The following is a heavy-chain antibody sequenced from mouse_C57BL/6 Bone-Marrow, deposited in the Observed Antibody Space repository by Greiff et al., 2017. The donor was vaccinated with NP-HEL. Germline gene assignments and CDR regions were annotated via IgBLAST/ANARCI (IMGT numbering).Heavy chain of an antibody. CDR3: ARHGDYFGSSCGYFDV. Sequence: QVQLKQSGAELVKPGASVKLSCKASGYTFTEYTIHWVKQRSGQGLEWIGWFYPGSGSIKYNEKFKDKATLTADKSSSTVYMDLSRLTSEDSAVYFWARHGDYFGSSCGYFDVWGTGTTVTVSS. J-gene: IGHJ1*03. CDR2: FYPGSGSI. CDR1: GYTFTEYT. V-gene: IGHV1-62-2*01. D-gene: IGHD1-1*01.